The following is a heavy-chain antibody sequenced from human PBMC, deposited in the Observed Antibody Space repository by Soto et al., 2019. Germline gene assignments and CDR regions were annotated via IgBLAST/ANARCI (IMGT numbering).Heavy chain of an antibody. V-gene: IGHV4-30-2*01. Sequence: SETLSLTCAVSGGSITSGNSYSWSWIRQPPGKGLEWIGSISHTGSTSYNPSLKSRLTMSVDKSKNQFSLRLSSVTAADMAVYYCARAVAPYFGTWFDPWGQGILVTVS. CDR2: ISHTGST. CDR3: ARAVAPYFGTWFDP. J-gene: IGHJ5*02. CDR1: GGSITSGNSYS. D-gene: IGHD3-10*01.